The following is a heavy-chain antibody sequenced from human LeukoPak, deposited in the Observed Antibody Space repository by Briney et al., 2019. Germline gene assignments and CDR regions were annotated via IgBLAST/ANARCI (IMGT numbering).Heavy chain of an antibody. Sequence: PGGSLRLSCAASGFTFSDYYMSWIRQAPGKGLERVSYISSSSSYTNNADSVKGRFTIYRDNAKNSLYLQMNSLRAEDTAVYYCARDKDCSGSYWFDYWGQGTLVTVSS. CDR1: GFTFSDYY. V-gene: IGHV3-11*06. J-gene: IGHJ4*02. CDR3: ARDKDCSGSYWFDY. CDR2: ISSSSSYT. D-gene: IGHD3-10*02.